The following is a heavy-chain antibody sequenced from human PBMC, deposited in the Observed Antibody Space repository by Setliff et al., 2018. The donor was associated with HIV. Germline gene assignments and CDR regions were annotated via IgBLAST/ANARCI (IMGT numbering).Heavy chain of an antibody. D-gene: IGHD1-1*01. CDR2: IYYTGFA. V-gene: IGHV4-39*02. J-gene: IGHJ4*02. CDR1: GDSMSSGSYF. CDR3: AREGRGDPAVATTRIDY. Sequence: SETLSLTCSVSGDSMSSGSYFWGWIRQTPGKGLEWIGNIYYTGFAYYNPSLKSRVTIALDTSKTHFYLNLTSVTDADTAVYFCAREGRGDPAVATTRIDYWGQGKLVTVSS.